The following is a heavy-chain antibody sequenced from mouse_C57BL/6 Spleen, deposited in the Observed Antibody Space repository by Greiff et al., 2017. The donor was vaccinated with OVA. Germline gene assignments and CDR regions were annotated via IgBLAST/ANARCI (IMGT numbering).Heavy chain of an antibody. CDR2: IRSKSNNYAT. CDR3: VRQREFPPYFDV. J-gene: IGHJ1*03. Sequence: EVHLVESGGGLVQPKGSLKLSCAASGFSFNTYAMNWVRQAPGKGLEWVARIRSKSNNYATYYADSVKDRFTISRDDSESMLYLQMNNLKTEDTAMYYCVRQREFPPYFDVWGTGTTVTVSS. V-gene: IGHV10-1*01. CDR1: GFSFNTYA.